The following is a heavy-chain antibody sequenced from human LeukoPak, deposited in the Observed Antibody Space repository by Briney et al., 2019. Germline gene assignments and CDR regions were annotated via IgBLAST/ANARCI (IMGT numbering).Heavy chain of an antibody. CDR1: GGSISSSSYY. CDR2: IYYSGST. D-gene: IGHD6-6*01. J-gene: IGHJ4*02. Sequence: SETLSLTCTVSGGSISSSSYYWGWIRQPPGKGLEWIGSIYYSGSTYYNPSLKSRVTISVDTSKNQFSLKLSSVTAADTAVYYCASIIAARQWYFDYWSQGTLVTVSS. CDR3: ASIIAARQWYFDY. V-gene: IGHV4-39*01.